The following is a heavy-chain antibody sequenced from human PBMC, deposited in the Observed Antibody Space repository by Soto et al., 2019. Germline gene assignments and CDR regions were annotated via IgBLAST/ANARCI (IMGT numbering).Heavy chain of an antibody. CDR3: ARPYSYGPGACFDP. D-gene: IGHD5-18*01. Sequence: SETLSLTCTVSGGSISSSSYYWGWIRQPPGKGLEWIGSIYYSGSTYYNPSLKSRVTISVDTSKNQFSLKLSSVTAADTAVYYCARPYSYGPGACFDPWGQGTLVTVSS. V-gene: IGHV4-39*01. CDR1: GGSISSSSYY. J-gene: IGHJ5*02. CDR2: IYYSGST.